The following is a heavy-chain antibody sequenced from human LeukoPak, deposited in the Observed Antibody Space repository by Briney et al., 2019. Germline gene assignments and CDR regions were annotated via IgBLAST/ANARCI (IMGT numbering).Heavy chain of an antibody. D-gene: IGHD3-10*01. J-gene: IGHJ4*02. CDR2: IYHSGST. V-gene: IGHV4-4*02. Sequence: PSETLSLTCAVSGGSISSSNWWSWVRQPPGKGLEWIGEIYHSGSTNYNPSLKSRVTISVDKSKNQFSLKLSSVTAADTAVYYCTREAITMVRGVIIPPRYFDYWGQGTLVTVSS. CDR3: TREAITMVRGVIIPPRYFDY. CDR1: GGSISSSNW.